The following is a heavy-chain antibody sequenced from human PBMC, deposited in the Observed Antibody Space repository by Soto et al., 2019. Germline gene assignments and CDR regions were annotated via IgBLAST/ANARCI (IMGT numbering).Heavy chain of an antibody. CDR3: ARETFGYSSGWPLY. CDR2: INPSGGST. Sequence: QVQLVQSGAEVKKPGASVKVSCKASGYPFTSYYMHWVRQAPGQGLEWMGIINPSGGSTTYAQRFQCRVPMTRDTSTSTVHMGLSGLRSGDTAVYYCARETFGYSSGWPLYWGQGTLVPVSS. CDR1: GYPFTSYY. D-gene: IGHD6-19*01. J-gene: IGHJ4*02. V-gene: IGHV1-46*01.